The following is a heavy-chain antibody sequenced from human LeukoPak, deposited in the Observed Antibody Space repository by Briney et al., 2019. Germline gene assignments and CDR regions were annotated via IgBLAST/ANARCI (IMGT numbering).Heavy chain of an antibody. V-gene: IGHV3-48*03. CDR2: ISSSGRTI. CDR1: GFTFNDYE. CDR3: ATSGYNFDY. D-gene: IGHD5-18*01. J-gene: IGHJ4*02. Sequence: GGSLRLSCAASGFTFNDYEMNWVRQAPGKGLEWVSYISSSGRTIFYADSVKGRFTISRDNAKNSLYLQMNGLRIEDTAVYYCATSGYNFDYWGQGTLVTVSS.